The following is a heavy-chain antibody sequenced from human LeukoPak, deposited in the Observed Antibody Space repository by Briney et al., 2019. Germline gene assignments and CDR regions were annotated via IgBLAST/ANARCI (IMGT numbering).Heavy chain of an antibody. CDR1: GFTFSSYA. D-gene: IGHD1-26*01. J-gene: IGHJ4*02. V-gene: IGHV3-30*04. CDR2: ISYDGSNK. CDR3: AREVSGSYEFDY. Sequence: PGRSLRLSCAASGFTFSSYAMHWVRQAPGKGLEWVAVISYDGSNKYYADSVKGRFTISRDNSKNTLYLQMNSLRAEDTAVYYCAREVSGSYEFDYWGQGTLVTVSS.